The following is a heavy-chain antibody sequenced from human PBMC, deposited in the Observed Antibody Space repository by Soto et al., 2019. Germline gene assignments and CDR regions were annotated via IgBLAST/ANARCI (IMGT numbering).Heavy chain of an antibody. Sequence: EVQLLESGGGLVQPGGSLKLSCAASGFIFSNYAMSWVRQAPGKGLEWVSGVSSGGSNTYYADSVKGRFTISRGNSENTVYLQMNTLRAEDTAVYYCAKDMRLGELSTFDYWGQGTLVTVSS. D-gene: IGHD3-16*02. J-gene: IGHJ4*02. CDR3: AKDMRLGELSTFDY. CDR1: GFIFSNYA. CDR2: VSSGGSNT. V-gene: IGHV3-23*01.